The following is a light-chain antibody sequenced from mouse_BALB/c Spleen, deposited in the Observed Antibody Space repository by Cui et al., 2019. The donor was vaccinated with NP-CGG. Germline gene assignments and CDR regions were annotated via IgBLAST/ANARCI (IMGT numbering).Light chain of an antibody. J-gene: IGLJ1*01. CDR1: SGAVTTSNY. V-gene: IGLV1*01. Sequence: HAVVTPASALTTSPGETVTLTCRSSSGAVTTSNYANWVQEKPDHLFTGLIGGTNNRVPGVPARFSGSLIGDKAALTITGAQTEDEAIYFCALWYSNHWVFGGGTKLTVL. CDR3: ALWYSNHWV. CDR2: GTN.